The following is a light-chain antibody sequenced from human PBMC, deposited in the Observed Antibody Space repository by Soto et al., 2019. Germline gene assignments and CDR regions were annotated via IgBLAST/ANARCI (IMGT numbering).Light chain of an antibody. J-gene: IGKJ1*01. CDR1: QSRGSNF. V-gene: IGKV3D-20*02. CDR2: GAS. Sequence: EIVLTQSPGTLSVSPVWGSTLSCKTIQSRGSNFLAWNQHKPGQAPRLLIYGASTRATRIPARFSGSWSGTDFTLTINGLEPEDSAVYYCQQRGNWPPTWTFGQGTKVDIK. CDR3: QQRGNWPPTWT.